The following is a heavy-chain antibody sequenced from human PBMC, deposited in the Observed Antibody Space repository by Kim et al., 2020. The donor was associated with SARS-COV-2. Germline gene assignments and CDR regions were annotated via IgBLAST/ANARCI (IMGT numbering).Heavy chain of an antibody. J-gene: IGHJ4*02. D-gene: IGHD3-3*01. CDR2: IKQDGSEK. CDR1: GFTFSSYW. Sequence: GGSLRLSCAASGFTFSSYWMSWVRQAPGKGLEWVANIKQDGSEKYYVDSVKGRFTISRDNAKNSLYLQMNSLRAEDTAVYYCVRDRHYDFWSGYYDYWGQGTLVTVSS. CDR3: VRDRHYDFWSGYYDY. V-gene: IGHV3-7*01.